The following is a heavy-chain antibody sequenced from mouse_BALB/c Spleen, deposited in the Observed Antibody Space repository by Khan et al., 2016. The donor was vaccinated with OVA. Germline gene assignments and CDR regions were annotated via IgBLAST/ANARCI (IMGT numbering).Heavy chain of an antibody. CDR1: GFTFSSYS. CDR3: ADHLTGSCAY. D-gene: IGHD4-1*01. J-gene: IGHJ3*01. V-gene: IGHV5-6*01. CDR2: ISSGGDYT. Sequence: EVELVESGGDLVKPGGSLKLSCAASGFTFSSYSMSWVRQTPDKRLEWVASISSGGDYTYYPDSVKGRFTIPRDNAKNTLYLQMSDLKSEDTAMYYCADHLTGSCAYWGQGTLVTVSA.